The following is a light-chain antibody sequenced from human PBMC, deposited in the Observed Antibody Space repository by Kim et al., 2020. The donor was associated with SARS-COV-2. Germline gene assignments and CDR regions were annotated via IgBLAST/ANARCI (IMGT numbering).Light chain of an antibody. V-gene: IGLV3-21*04. J-gene: IGLJ2*01. Sequence: PGKTARITCGGNNIGSKSVPWYQQKPGQAPVLVIYYDSDRPSGVPERFSGSNSGNTATLTISRVEAGDEADYYCQVWDSSSDHPVVFGGGTQLTVL. CDR2: YDS. CDR1: NIGSKS. CDR3: QVWDSSSDHPVV.